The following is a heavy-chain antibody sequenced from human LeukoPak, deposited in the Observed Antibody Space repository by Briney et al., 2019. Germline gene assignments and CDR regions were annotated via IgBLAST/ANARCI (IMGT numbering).Heavy chain of an antibody. D-gene: IGHD4-17*01. CDR3: ARSSSVTTYHY. J-gene: IGHJ4*02. V-gene: IGHV4-34*01. Sequence: SETLSLTCGVYGGSFSDYYWSWVRQPPGKGLEWIGEIYHSGTTNYNPSLKSRVTISVDESKNQFSLNLRSVTAADTAVYYCARSSSVTTYHYWGQGTLVTVSS. CDR1: GGSFSDYY. CDR2: IYHSGTT.